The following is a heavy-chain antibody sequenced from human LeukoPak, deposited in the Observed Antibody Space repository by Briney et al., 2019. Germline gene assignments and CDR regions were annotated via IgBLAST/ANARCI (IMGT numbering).Heavy chain of an antibody. CDR3: ARAMVRETYFDY. CDR1: GYTFTGYY. J-gene: IGHJ4*02. CDR2: INPNSGGT. Sequence: ASVKVSCKASGYTFTGYYMHWVRQAPGQGLEWMGRINPNSGGTNYAQKFQGRVTMTRDTSISTAYMELSRLRSDDTAVYYCARAMVRETYFDYWGQGTLVTVSS. D-gene: IGHD3-10*01. V-gene: IGHV1-2*06.